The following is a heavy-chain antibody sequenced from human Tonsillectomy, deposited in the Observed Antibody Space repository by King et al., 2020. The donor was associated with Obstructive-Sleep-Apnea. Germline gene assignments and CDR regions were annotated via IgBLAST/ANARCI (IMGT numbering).Heavy chain of an antibody. CDR1: GYTFTGYY. J-gene: IGHJ4*02. D-gene: IGHD1-26*01. CDR3: ARGARGSYFRFDY. Sequence: VQLVESGAEVKKPGVSVKVSCKASGYTFTGYYIHWVRQAPGQGLEWRGWINPNSGGTIYAQKIQGRVTMTRDTSISTAYMELSRLRFDDTAVYYCARGARGSYFRFDYWGPGTLVTVSS. CDR2: INPNSGGT. V-gene: IGHV1-2*02.